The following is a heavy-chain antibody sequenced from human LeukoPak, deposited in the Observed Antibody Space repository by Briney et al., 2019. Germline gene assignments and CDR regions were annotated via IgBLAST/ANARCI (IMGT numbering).Heavy chain of an antibody. V-gene: IGHV3-7*03. CDR3: AKRYSGYDSALDY. CDR1: GFTFSSYW. D-gene: IGHD5-12*01. Sequence: GGSLRLSCAASGFTFSSYWMSWVRQAPGKGLEWVANIKQDGSEKYYVDSVKGRFTISRDNAKNSLYLQMNSLRAEDTAVYYCAKRYSGYDSALDYWGQGTLVTVSS. CDR2: IKQDGSEK. J-gene: IGHJ4*02.